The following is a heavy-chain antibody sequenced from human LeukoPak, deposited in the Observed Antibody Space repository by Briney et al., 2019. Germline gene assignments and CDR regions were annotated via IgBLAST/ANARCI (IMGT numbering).Heavy chain of an antibody. Sequence: PSETLSLTCTVSGGSISSYYWSWIRQPPGKGLEWIGYIYYSGSTNYNSSLKSRVTISVDTSKNQFSLKLSSVTAADTAVYYCARDRAVTTNFDYWSQGTLVTVSS. V-gene: IGHV4-59*01. D-gene: IGHD4-17*01. CDR2: IYYSGST. CDR1: GGSISSYY. CDR3: ARDRAVTTNFDY. J-gene: IGHJ4*02.